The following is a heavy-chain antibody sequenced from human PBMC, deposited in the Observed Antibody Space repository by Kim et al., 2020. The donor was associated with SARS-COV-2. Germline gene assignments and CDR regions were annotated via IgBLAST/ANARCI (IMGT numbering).Heavy chain of an antibody. D-gene: IGHD3-10*01. V-gene: IGHV3-30*01. J-gene: IGHJ5*02. CDR3: ATGYYYDP. Sequence: DESNKSKADPVKGSFTIARDNSKNALYLQRNSLRAEDTAVYYCATGYYYDPWGQGTLVTVSS. CDR2: DESNK.